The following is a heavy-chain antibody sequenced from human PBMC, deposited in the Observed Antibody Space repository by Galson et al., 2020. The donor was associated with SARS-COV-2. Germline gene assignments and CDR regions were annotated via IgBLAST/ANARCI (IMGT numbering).Heavy chain of an antibody. J-gene: IGHJ4*02. V-gene: IGHV3-23*01. CDR2: ISPSGSVA. Sequence: GGSLRLSCAASGFTFSSYAMSWVRQAPGKGLQWVSGISPSGSVADYADSVKGRFTISRDNSKDTLYLQMNSLRVEDTAVYYCAKGCLSSRSDDHWGQGTLVTVSS. CDR1: GFTFSSYA. CDR3: AKGCLSSRSDDH. D-gene: IGHD3-16*01.